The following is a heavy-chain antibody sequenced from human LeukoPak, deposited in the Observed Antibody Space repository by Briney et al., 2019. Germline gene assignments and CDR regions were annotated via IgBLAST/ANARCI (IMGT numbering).Heavy chain of an antibody. Sequence: GGSLRLSCTVSGFAFNNYAMSWVRQAPGKGLEWVSAIYAGGGSTYYEASVEGRFPVPREHSKNTLYLQMSNLRAEDAAVYYWAKDSGSSGDPPRWDFWGQGTLVTVSS. CDR3: AKDSGSSGDPPRWDF. V-gene: IGHV3-23*01. J-gene: IGHJ4*02. CDR1: GFAFNNYA. CDR2: IYAGGGST. D-gene: IGHD6-6*01.